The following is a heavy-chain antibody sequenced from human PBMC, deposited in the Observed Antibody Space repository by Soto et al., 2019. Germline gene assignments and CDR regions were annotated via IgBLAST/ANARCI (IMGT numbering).Heavy chain of an antibody. CDR3: TRDVDGHNGALDY. CDR2: ISLSGGST. CDR1: GYAFTSHY. Sequence: QVHLVQSGAEVKKPGASVKVSCKPSGYAFTSHYVHWVRQAPGQGLQWVGIISLSGGSTSYAHNVEGRIIISRDMSTSTAYMELSSLTCEDTDVYYCTRDVDGHNGALDYWGQGPLVTVSS. J-gene: IGHJ4*02. V-gene: IGHV1-46*03. D-gene: IGHD2-8*01.